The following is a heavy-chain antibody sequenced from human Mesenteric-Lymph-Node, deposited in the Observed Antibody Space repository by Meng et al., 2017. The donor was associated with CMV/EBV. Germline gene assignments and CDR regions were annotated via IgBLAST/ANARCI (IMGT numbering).Heavy chain of an antibody. Sequence: GESLKISCAASGFTFSSYAMSWIRQAPGKGLEWVSAISGSGGSTYYADSVKGRFTISRDNSKNTLYLQMNSLRAEDTAVYYCAKSTIFGVVGYYFDYWGQGTLVTVS. CDR3: AKSTIFGVVGYYFDY. V-gene: IGHV3-23*01. CDR2: ISGSGGST. CDR1: GFTFSSYA. J-gene: IGHJ4*02. D-gene: IGHD3-3*01.